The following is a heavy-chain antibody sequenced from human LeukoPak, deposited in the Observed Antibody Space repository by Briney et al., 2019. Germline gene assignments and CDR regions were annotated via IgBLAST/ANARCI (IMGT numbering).Heavy chain of an antibody. J-gene: IGHJ5*02. CDR2: IYTSGST. CDR3: ARGIYCSGGSCGGDWFDP. Sequence: PSQTLSLTCTVSGGSISSYYWSWIRQPAGKGLEWIGRIYTSGSTNYNPSLKSRVTMSVDTSKNQFSLKLSSVTAADTAVYYCARGIYCSGGSCGGDWFDPWGQGTLVTVSS. D-gene: IGHD2-15*01. V-gene: IGHV4-4*07. CDR1: GGSISSYY.